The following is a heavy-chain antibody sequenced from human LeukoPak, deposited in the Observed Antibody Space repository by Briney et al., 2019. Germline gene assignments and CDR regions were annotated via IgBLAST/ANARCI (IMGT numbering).Heavy chain of an antibody. V-gene: IGHV5-10-1*01. Sequence: GESLKISCQGSGYSFTSYWISWVRQMPGKGLEWMGRIDPSDSYTNYSPSFQGHVTISADKSISTAYLQWSSLKASDTAMYYCARLGVVVAAFDYWGQGTLVTVSS. CDR1: GYSFTSYW. CDR2: IDPSDSYT. CDR3: ARLGVVVAAFDY. J-gene: IGHJ4*02. D-gene: IGHD2-15*01.